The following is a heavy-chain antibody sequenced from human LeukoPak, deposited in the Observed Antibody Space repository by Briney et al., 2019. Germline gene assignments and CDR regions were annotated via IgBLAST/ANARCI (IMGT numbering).Heavy chain of an antibody. Sequence: GGSLRLSCGASGFSFRSYAMSWVRQAPGKGLEWVSTITGGGETTFYADSVKGRFSVSRDNSRNPLSLTMNSLRVEDTALYFCAKDYLGQMVMFDVWGQGTMVTVSS. CDR3: AKDYLGQMVMFDV. CDR2: ITGGGETT. D-gene: IGHD6-13*01. J-gene: IGHJ3*01. V-gene: IGHV3-23*01. CDR1: GFSFRSYA.